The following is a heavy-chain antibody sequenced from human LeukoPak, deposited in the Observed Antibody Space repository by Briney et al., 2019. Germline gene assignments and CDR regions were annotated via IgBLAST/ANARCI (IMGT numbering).Heavy chain of an antibody. J-gene: IGHJ4*02. CDR3: AKDRLAFRSSAGYFDY. D-gene: IGHD3-3*01. CDR2: ISGSGGST. Sequence: PGGSLRLSCAASGFTFSSYAMRWVRQAPGKGLEWVSAISGSGGSTYYADSVKGRFTISRDNSKNTLYLQMNSLRAEDTAVYYCAKDRLAFRSSAGYFDYWGQGTLVTVSS. V-gene: IGHV3-23*01. CDR1: GFTFSSYA.